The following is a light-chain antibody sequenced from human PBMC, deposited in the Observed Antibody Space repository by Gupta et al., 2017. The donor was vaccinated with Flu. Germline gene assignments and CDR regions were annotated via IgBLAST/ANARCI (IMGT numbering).Light chain of an antibody. V-gene: IGKV3-20*01. CDR3: QQYGRSWT. CDR2: GAA. Sequence: EIVLTQSPGTLSLSPGERATLSCRASQSVTSNYLAWYQQKPGQTPRLLTYGAASRAAGIPDRFSGSGSGTDFTLTISRLEPEDFAVYYCQQYGRSWTFGQGTKVEIK. J-gene: IGKJ1*01. CDR1: QSVTSNY.